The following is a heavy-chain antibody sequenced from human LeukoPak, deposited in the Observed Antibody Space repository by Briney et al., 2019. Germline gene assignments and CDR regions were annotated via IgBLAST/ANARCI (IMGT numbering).Heavy chain of an antibody. CDR3: AKDGSSGYYYYWYFDL. CDR2: ISGSGGST. D-gene: IGHD3-22*01. CDR1: GFTVSSNY. J-gene: IGHJ2*01. Sequence: GGSLRLSCAASGFTVSSNYMSWVRQAPGKGLEWVSAISGSGGSTYYADSVKGRFTISRDNSKNTLYLQMNSLRAEDTAVYYCAKDGSSGYYYYWYFDLWGRGTLVTVSS. V-gene: IGHV3-23*01.